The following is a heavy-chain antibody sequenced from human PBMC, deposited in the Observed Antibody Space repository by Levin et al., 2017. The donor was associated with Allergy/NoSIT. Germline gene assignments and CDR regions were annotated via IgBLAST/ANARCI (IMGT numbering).Heavy chain of an antibody. J-gene: IGHJ1*01. CDR1: GGTFSSYA. CDR2: IIPFFGTA. Sequence: ASVKVSCKPSGGTFSSYAISWVRQAPGQGLEWMGGIIPFFGTAKYAQSFQGRVTITADESTSTVYMQLSSLRSEDTAVYYCARGVCSGRSCYSIPAFFHHWGQGTLVTVSS. D-gene: IGHD2-15*01. CDR3: ARGVCSGRSCYSIPAFFHH. V-gene: IGHV1-69*13.